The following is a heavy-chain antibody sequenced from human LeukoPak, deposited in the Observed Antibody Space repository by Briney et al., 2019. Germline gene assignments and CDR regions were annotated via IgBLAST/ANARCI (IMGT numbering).Heavy chain of an antibody. J-gene: IGHJ3*01. Sequence: GGSLRLSCAASGFTFSLYWMNWVRRAPGKGLEWVANIKQDGSEKNYVDSVKGRFTISRDNSKNTLYLQMNSLRAEDTAVYYCVRLNWRRKAFDVWGQGTMVTVSS. D-gene: IGHD1-20*01. CDR1: GFTFSLYW. CDR3: VRLNWRRKAFDV. CDR2: IKQDGSEK. V-gene: IGHV3-7*01.